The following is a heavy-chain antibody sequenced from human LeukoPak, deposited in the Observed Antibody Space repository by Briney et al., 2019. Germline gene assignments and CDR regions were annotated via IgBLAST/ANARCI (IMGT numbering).Heavy chain of an antibody. CDR1: GYTFTSYY. Sequence: ASVKVSCKASGYTFTSYYMHWVRQAPGQGLEWMGIINPSGGSTSYAQKFQGRVTMTRDTSTSTVYMELSSLRSEDTAVYYCARGRDSWGQYYYYGMDVWGQGTTVTVSS. J-gene: IGHJ6*02. CDR3: ARGRDSWGQYYYYGMDV. V-gene: IGHV1-46*01. D-gene: IGHD3-16*01. CDR2: INPSGGST.